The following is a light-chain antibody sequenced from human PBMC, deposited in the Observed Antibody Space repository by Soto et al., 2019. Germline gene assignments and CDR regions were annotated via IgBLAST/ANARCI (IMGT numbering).Light chain of an antibody. CDR2: KAS. J-gene: IGKJ1*01. Sequence: DIQMTQSPSTLSGSVGYRFTITCRASQTISSWLAWYQQKPWKAPKLLIYKASTLKSGVPSRFSGSGSGTEFTLTISSLQPDDFATYYCQHYNSYSEAFGQGTTGDIK. V-gene: IGKV1-5*03. CDR1: QTISSW. CDR3: QHYNSYSEA.